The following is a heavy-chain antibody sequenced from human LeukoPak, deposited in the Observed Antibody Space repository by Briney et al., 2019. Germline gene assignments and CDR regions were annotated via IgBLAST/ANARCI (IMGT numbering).Heavy chain of an antibody. J-gene: IGHJ4*02. V-gene: IGHV4-34*01. CDR2: INHSGST. CDR1: GGSFSGYY. Sequence: SETLSLICAVYGGSFSGYYWSWIRQPPGKGLEWIGEINHSGSTNYNPSLKSRVTISVDTSKNQFSLKLSSVTAADTAVYYCARGGNPRYWGQGTLVTVSS. CDR3: ARGGNPRY.